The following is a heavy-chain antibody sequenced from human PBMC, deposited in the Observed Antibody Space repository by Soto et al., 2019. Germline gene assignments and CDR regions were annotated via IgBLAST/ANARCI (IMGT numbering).Heavy chain of an antibody. CDR1: GFTFDDYA. Sequence: EVQLVESGGGLVQPGRSLRLSCAASGFTFDDYAMHWVRQAPGKGLEWVSGISWNSGSIGYADSVKGRFTISRDNAKNSLYLQMNSLRAEDTALYYFARTYCSSTSCYPYYYYYMDVWGKGTTVTVSS. CDR3: ARTYCSSTSCYPYYYYYMDV. J-gene: IGHJ6*03. D-gene: IGHD2-2*01. V-gene: IGHV3-9*01. CDR2: ISWNSGSI.